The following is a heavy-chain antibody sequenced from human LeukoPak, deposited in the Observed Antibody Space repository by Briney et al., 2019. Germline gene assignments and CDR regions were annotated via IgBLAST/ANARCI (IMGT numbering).Heavy chain of an antibody. CDR3: ARSDYYDSSGLDY. J-gene: IGHJ4*02. Sequence: SETLSLTCAVSGYSISSGYYWGWIRQPPGTGLEWIGSIYHSGSTYYNPSLKSRVTISVDTSKNQFSLKLSSVTAADTAVYYCARSDYYDSSGLDYWGQGTLVTVSS. V-gene: IGHV4-38-2*01. D-gene: IGHD3-22*01. CDR1: GYSISSGYY. CDR2: IYHSGST.